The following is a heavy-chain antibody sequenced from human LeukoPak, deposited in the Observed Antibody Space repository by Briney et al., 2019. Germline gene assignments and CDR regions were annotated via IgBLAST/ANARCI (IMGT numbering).Heavy chain of an antibody. CDR2: IIPIFGTA. D-gene: IGHD6-19*01. Sequence: SVKLSCKASGGTFSSYAISWVRQAPGQGLEWMGGIIPIFGTANYAQKFQGRVTITADESTSTAYMELSSLRSEDTAVYYCARDLSYSVAGKSLDYWGQGTLVTVSS. CDR1: GGTFSSYA. J-gene: IGHJ4*02. V-gene: IGHV1-69*13. CDR3: ARDLSYSVAGKSLDY.